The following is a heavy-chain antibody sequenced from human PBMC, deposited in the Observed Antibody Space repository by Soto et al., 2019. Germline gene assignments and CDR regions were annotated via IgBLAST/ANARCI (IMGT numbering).Heavy chain of an antibody. Sequence: ASVKVSCKASGYTFTSYYMHWVRQAPEQGLEWMGIINPSGGSTSYAQKFQGRVTMTRDTSTSTVYMELSSLRSEDTAVYYCARETRSAVAGDFFYYYGMDVWGQGTTVTVSS. CDR3: ARETRSAVAGDFFYYYGMDV. V-gene: IGHV1-46*01. D-gene: IGHD6-19*01. J-gene: IGHJ6*02. CDR1: GYTFTSYY. CDR2: INPSGGST.